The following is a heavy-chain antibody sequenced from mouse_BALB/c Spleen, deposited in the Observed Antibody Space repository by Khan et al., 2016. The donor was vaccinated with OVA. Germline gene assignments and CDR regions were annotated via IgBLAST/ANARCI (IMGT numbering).Heavy chain of an antibody. D-gene: IGHD3-1*01. V-gene: IGHV1-63*02. CDR1: GYTFTNYW. CDR2: IYPGGTYT. CDR3: ARWATWYVDV. J-gene: IGHJ1*01. Sequence: QVQLQQSGAELIRPGTSVKISCKASGYTFTNYWLGWIKQRPGHGLEWIGDIYPGGTYTNYNEKFKGKATLTADTSSSTAYMQLSSLTSEDSAVYFCARWATWYVDVWGAGTTVTVSS.